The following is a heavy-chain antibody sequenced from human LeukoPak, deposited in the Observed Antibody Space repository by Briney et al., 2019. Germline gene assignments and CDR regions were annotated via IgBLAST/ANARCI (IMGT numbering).Heavy chain of an antibody. V-gene: IGHV3-23*01. CDR1: GFTFSSYA. D-gene: IGHD3-10*01. CDR2: IRGSGGST. Sequence: GGSLRLSCAASGFTFSSYAMSWVRQAPGKGLEWVSAIRGSGGSTYYADSVKGRFTISRDNSKNTLHLQMNSLRAEDTAVYYCANIKYYYYMDVWGKGTTVTVSS. J-gene: IGHJ6*03. CDR3: ANIKYYYYMDV.